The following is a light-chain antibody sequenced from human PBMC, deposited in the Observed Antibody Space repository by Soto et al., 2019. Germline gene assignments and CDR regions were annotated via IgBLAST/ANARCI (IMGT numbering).Light chain of an antibody. CDR3: HQYYSTPRT. V-gene: IGKV4-1*01. CDR2: WAS. CDR1: QTVLDFSNNSXX. Sequence: DIVMTQSPDSLAVSLGERATINFKSTQTVLDFSNNSXXLTWYQQKPGQPPNLLIYWASTREFGVPDRFSGSGSGTDFTLTISSLQAEDVAVYYCHQYYSTPRTFGHGTKVDIK. J-gene: IGKJ1*01.